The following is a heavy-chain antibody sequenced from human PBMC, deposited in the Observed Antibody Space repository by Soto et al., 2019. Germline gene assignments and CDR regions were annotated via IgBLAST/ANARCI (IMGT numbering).Heavy chain of an antibody. J-gene: IGHJ6*02. D-gene: IGHD2-2*01. CDR1: GGSFSGYY. Sequence: SETLSLTCAVYGGSFSGYYWSWVRQPPGKGLEWIGRINHSGSTNYNPSLKSRVTISVDTSRNQFSLKLNSVTASDTAMYYCATTVVVPAAKGYYYYGMDVWGQGTTVTVS. V-gene: IGHV4-34*01. CDR2: INHSGST. CDR3: ATTVVVPAAKGYYYYGMDV.